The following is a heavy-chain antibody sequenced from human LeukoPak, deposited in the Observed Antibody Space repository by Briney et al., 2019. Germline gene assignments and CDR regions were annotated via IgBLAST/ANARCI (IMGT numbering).Heavy chain of an antibody. V-gene: IGHV4-4*09. D-gene: IGHD3-10*02. CDR3: AKVTTMSFDAFDI. CDR2: IFHSGIT. Sequence: PSETLSLTCSVSGGSISSYYWSWIRQPPGKGLEWIGYIFHSGITNNNPSLKNRVTISVDTSKNQFSLKLGSVTAADTAVYYCAKVTTMSFDAFDIWGQGTMVTVSS. CDR1: GGSISSYY. J-gene: IGHJ3*02.